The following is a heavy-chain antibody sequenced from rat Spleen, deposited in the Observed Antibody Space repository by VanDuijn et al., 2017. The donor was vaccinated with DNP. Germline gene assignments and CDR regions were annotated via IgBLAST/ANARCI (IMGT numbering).Heavy chain of an antibody. J-gene: IGHJ2*01. V-gene: IGHV5-22*01. Sequence: EVQLVESGGGLVQPGRSLKLSCAASGFTFSDYYMAWVRQAPKKGLEWVATISTSGSRTYYADSVKGRFTISRDNAKSTLYLQMNSLRSEDTATYYCTRGLGDYWGQGVMVTVSS. CDR3: TRGLGDY. CDR1: GFTFSDYY. CDR2: ISTSGSRT. D-gene: IGHD4-3*01.